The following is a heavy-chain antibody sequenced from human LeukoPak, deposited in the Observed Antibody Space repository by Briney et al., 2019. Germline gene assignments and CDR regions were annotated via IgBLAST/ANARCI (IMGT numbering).Heavy chain of an antibody. CDR1: GGSISSSSYY. CDR2: IYYSGST. V-gene: IGHV4-39*01. Sequence: SETLSLTCTVSGGSISSSSYYWGWIRQPPGKGLEWIGSIYYSGSTYYNPSLKSRVTISVDTSKNQFSLKLSSMTAADTAVYYCARHAGYNPNEYYFDYWGQGTLVTVSS. J-gene: IGHJ4*02. CDR3: ARHAGYNPNEYYFDY. D-gene: IGHD5-24*01.